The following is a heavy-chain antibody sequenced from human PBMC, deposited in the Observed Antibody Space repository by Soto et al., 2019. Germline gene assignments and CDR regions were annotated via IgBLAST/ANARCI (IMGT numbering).Heavy chain of an antibody. D-gene: IGHD1-26*01. CDR3: AKDSTAYSGSDFDWFDP. Sequence: EVQLLESGGGLVQPGGSLRLSCAASGFTFSSYAMSWVRQAPGKGLEWVSAISGSGGSTYYADSVKGRFTISRDNSKNTLYLQMNSLRAEDTAVYYCAKDSTAYSGSDFDWFDPWGQGTLVTVSS. J-gene: IGHJ5*02. V-gene: IGHV3-23*01. CDR1: GFTFSSYA. CDR2: ISGSGGST.